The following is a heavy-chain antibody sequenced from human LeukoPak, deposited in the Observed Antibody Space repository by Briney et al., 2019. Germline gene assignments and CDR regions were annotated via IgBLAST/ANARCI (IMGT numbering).Heavy chain of an antibody. V-gene: IGHV4-59*12. CDR1: GGSISGYY. J-gene: IGHJ5*02. D-gene: IGHD3-10*01. Sequence: SETLSLTCTVSGGSISGYYWTWIRQPPGKGLEYIGYIYYSGSTNHNPSLKSRVTISVDTSKNQFSLKLSSVTAADTAVYYCARGGPHYYGSGSYIGPWGQGTLVTVSS. CDR3: ARGGPHYYGSGSYIGP. CDR2: IYYSGST.